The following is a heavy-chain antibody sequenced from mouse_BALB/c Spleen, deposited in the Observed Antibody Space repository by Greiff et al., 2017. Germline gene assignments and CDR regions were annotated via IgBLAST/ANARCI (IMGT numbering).Heavy chain of an antibody. V-gene: IGHV5-9*03. Sequence: EVQLQESGGGLVKPGGSLKLSCAASGFTFSSYTMSWVRQTPEKRLEWVATISSGGGNTYYPDSVKGRFTISRDNAKNNLYLQMSSLRSEDTALYYCARYGATAYYFDYWGQGTTLTVSS. D-gene: IGHD1-2*01. CDR3: ARYGATAYYFDY. CDR1: GFTFSSYT. CDR2: ISSGGGNT. J-gene: IGHJ2*01.